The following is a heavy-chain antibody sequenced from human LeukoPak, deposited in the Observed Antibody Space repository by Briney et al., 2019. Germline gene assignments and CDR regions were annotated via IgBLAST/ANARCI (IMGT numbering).Heavy chain of an antibody. CDR2: LSGSGSST. CDR3: AKGAAAGPYYFDY. Sequence: GGSLRLSCAASGFTFSSYAMSWARQAPGKGLEWVSTLSGSGSSTYYADSVKGRFTISRDNSKNTLYLQMNSLRAEDTAVYYCAKGAAAGPYYFDYWGQGTLVTVSS. D-gene: IGHD6-13*01. V-gene: IGHV3-23*01. CDR1: GFTFSSYA. J-gene: IGHJ4*02.